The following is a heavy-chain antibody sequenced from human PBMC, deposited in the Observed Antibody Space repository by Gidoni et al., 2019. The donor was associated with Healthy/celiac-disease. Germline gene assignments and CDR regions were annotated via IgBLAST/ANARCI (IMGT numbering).Heavy chain of an antibody. CDR1: GGSLSSYY. J-gene: IGHJ5*02. Sequence: QVQLQESGPGLVKPSETLSLTCPVSGGSLSSYYWSWIRQPAGKGLEWIGRIYTSGSTNYNPSLKSRVTMSVDTSKNQFSLKLSSVTAADTAVYYCARDAGCSGGSCYLGGWFDPWGQGTLVTVSS. CDR2: IYTSGST. CDR3: ARDAGCSGGSCYLGGWFDP. V-gene: IGHV4-4*07. D-gene: IGHD2-15*01.